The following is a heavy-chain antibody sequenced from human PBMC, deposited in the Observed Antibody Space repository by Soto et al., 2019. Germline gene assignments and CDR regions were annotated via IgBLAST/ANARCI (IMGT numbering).Heavy chain of an antibody. D-gene: IGHD3-22*01. CDR1: GFTFSSYW. Sequence: SLRLSCAASGFTFSSYWMSWVRQAPGKGLEWVANIKQDGSEKYYVDSVKGRFTISRDNAKNSLYLQMNSLRAEDTAVYYCARSRYDSSGYYFDIWGQGTMVTVSS. J-gene: IGHJ3*02. CDR2: IKQDGSEK. CDR3: ARSRYDSSGYYFDI. V-gene: IGHV3-7*01.